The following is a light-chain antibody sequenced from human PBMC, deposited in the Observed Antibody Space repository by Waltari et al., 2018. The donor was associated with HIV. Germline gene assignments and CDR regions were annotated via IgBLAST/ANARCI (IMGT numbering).Light chain of an antibody. CDR3: SSYGDSLKIL. CDR1: SSDIGAYDF. V-gene: IGLV2-8*01. CDR2: EVS. J-gene: IGLJ3*02. Sequence: QSALTQPPSASGSLGQSVTISCTGSSSDIGAYDFVSWFQQHPHSAPKLLLYEVSRRPSTASDRFSGSRSGNTAFRTVAGLQPDDEATYFCSSYGDSLKILFGGGTNVTIL.